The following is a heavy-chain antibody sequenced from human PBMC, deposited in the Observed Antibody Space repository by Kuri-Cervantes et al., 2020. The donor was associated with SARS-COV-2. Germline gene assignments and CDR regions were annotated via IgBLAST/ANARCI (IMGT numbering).Heavy chain of an antibody. D-gene: IGHD6-13*01. CDR1: GGSFSSYY. Sequence: ESLKISCAVYGGSFSSYYWSWIRQPPGKGLEWIGYIYYSGSTNYNPSLKSRVTISVDTSKNQFSLKLSSVTAADTAVYYCARDRGAAAGGVRGFDPWGQGTLVTVSS. CDR3: ARDRGAAAGGVRGFDP. J-gene: IGHJ5*02. V-gene: IGHV4-59*01. CDR2: IYYSGST.